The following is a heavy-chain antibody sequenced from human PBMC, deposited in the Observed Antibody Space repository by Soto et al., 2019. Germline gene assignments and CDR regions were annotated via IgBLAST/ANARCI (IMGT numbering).Heavy chain of an antibody. V-gene: IGHV1-69*05. CDR1: GGTFSSYA. Sequence: SVKVSCKASGGTFSSYAISWVRQAPGQGLEWMGGIIPIFGTANYAQKLQGRVTMTTDTSTSTAYMELRSLRSDDTAVYYCARDGQVGATIFDYWGQGTLVTVSP. J-gene: IGHJ4*02. CDR3: ARDGQVGATIFDY. CDR2: IIPIFGTA. D-gene: IGHD1-26*01.